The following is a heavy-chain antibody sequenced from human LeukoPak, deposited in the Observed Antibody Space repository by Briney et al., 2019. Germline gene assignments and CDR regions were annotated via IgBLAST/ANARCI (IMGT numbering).Heavy chain of an antibody. Sequence: SVKVSCKASGGTFSSYAISWVRQAPGQGLEWMGRIIPILGIANYAQKFQGRVAITADKSTSTAYMELSSLRSEDTAVYYCARGGDYDYVWGSYRPFDYWGQGTLVTVSS. CDR1: GGTFSSYA. D-gene: IGHD3-16*02. CDR2: IIPILGIA. V-gene: IGHV1-69*04. CDR3: ARGGDYDYVWGSYRPFDY. J-gene: IGHJ4*02.